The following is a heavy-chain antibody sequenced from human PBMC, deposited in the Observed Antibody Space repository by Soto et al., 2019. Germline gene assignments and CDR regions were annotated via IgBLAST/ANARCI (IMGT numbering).Heavy chain of an antibody. CDR2: IYYSGST. Sequence: SETLSLTCTVSGGSISSGDYYWSWIRQPPGKGLEWIGYIYYSGSTYHNPSLKSRVTISVDTSKNQFSLKLSSVTAADTAVYYCATGYSSSWYVTPNWFDPWGQGTLVTVSS. CDR3: ATGYSSSWYVTPNWFDP. D-gene: IGHD6-13*01. J-gene: IGHJ5*02. CDR1: GGSISSGDYY. V-gene: IGHV4-30-4*01.